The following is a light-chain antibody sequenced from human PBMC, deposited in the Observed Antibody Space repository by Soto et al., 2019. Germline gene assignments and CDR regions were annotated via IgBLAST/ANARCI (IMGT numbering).Light chain of an antibody. CDR1: PSVSSN. J-gene: IGKJ1*01. Sequence: EIVMTQSPATLSVSPGERATLSCRASPSVSSNLAWYQQKPGQAPRLLIYGASTRATGIPARFSGSGSGTEFTLTISSLHSEDFAVYYCQQYRTFGQGTKVEI. CDR3: QQYRT. CDR2: GAS. V-gene: IGKV3-15*01.